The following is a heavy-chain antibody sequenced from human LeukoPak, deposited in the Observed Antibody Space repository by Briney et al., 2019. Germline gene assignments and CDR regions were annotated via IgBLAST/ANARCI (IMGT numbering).Heavy chain of an antibody. CDR3: ARDESGYDFWSGYKDAFDI. V-gene: IGHV1-2*02. Sequence: GASVKVSCKASGYTFTGYYMHWVRQAPGQGLEWMGWINPNSGGTNYAQKFQGRVTMTRDTSISTAYMELSRLRSDDTAVYYCARDESGYDFWSGYKDAFDIWGQGTMVTVSS. J-gene: IGHJ3*02. CDR1: GYTFTGYY. CDR2: INPNSGGT. D-gene: IGHD3-3*01.